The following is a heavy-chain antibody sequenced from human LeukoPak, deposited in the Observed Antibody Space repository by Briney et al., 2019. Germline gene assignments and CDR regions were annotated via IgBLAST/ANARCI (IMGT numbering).Heavy chain of an antibody. D-gene: IGHD1-26*01. CDR2: ISAYNGNT. CDR1: GYTFTSYG. J-gene: IGHJ4*02. V-gene: IGHV1-18*01. CDR3: AREYSGSYFLDY. Sequence: ASVKDSCKASGYTFTSYGISWLRQAPRQGLEWMGWISAYNGNTNYAQKLQGRVTMTTDTSTSTAYMELRSLRSDDTAVYYCAREYSGSYFLDYWGQGTLVTVSS.